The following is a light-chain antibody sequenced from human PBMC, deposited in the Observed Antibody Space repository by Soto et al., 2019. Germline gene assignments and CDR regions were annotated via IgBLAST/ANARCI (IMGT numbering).Light chain of an antibody. CDR3: QQYNTYSYT. Sequence: DIQMTQSPSTLSASVGDRGTITCRASQSINIWLAWYQQKAGKAPKLLIYDASTLGNRVPLRFSGSGSGTEFTLTISGLQPDDFATYYCQQYNTYSYTFGQGTKLEIK. CDR2: DAS. CDR1: QSINIW. V-gene: IGKV1-5*01. J-gene: IGKJ2*01.